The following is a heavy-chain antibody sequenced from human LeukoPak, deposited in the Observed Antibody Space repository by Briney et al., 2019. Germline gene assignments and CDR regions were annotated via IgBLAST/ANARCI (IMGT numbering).Heavy chain of an antibody. CDR3: ARGDRGSGWPFDY. Sequence: SETLSLTCAVSGYSISSGYYWGWIRQPPGRGLEWIGFIYHTGNTYYNPSFKSRVIISVDTSTNQFSLKLSSVTAADTAVYHCARGDRGSGWPFDYWGQGTLLTVSS. V-gene: IGHV4-38-2*01. CDR2: IYHTGNT. CDR1: GYSISSGYY. J-gene: IGHJ4*02. D-gene: IGHD6-19*01.